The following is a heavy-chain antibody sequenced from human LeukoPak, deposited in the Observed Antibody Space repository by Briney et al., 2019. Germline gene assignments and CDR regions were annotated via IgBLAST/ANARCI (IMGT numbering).Heavy chain of an antibody. CDR2: IYTSGST. D-gene: IGHD3-16*02. J-gene: IGHJ6*02. V-gene: IGHV4-61*02. CDR1: GGSISSGSYY. Sequence: SQTLSLTCTVSGGSISSGSYYWSWIRQPAGKGLEWIGRIYTSGSTYYNPSLKSRVTISVDTSKNQFSLKLSSVAAADTAVYYCARGPSSFGGVIVAPYYYGMDVWGQGTTVTVSS. CDR3: ARGPSSFGGVIVAPYYYGMDV.